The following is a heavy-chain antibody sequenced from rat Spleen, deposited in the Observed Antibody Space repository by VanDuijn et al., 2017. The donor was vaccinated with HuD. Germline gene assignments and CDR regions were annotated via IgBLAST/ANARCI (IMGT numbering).Heavy chain of an antibody. V-gene: IGHV2-15*01. J-gene: IGHJ3*01. Sequence: QVQLKESGPGLVQPSETLSLTCTVSGFSLTSYSVSWVRQPLGQGPEWMGRMWYDGATVYNSALKSRLSISRDTSKNQAFLKMNSLQTEDTAIYFCTGGGYIPLFAYWGQGTLVTVSS. CDR3: TGGGYIPLFAY. CDR2: MWYDGAT. D-gene: IGHD2-2*01. CDR1: GFSLTSYS.